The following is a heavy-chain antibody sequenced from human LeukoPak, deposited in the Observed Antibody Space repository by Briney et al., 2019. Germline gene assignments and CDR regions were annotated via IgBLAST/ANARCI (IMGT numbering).Heavy chain of an antibody. V-gene: IGHV3-66*01. D-gene: IGHD3-22*01. Sequence: GGSLRLSCAASGFTVSSNYMSWVRQAPGKGLEWVSVIYSGGSTYYADSVKGRFTISRDNSKNTLYLQMNGLRAEDTAVYYCARDEEDDSSGYYADYWGQGTLVTVSS. CDR2: IYSGGST. J-gene: IGHJ4*02. CDR1: GFTVSSNY. CDR3: ARDEEDDSSGYYADY.